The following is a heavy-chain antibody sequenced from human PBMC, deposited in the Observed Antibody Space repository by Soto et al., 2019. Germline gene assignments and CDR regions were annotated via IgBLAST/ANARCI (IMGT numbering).Heavy chain of an antibody. CDR3: ARDNGYYDSSPDY. V-gene: IGHV3-33*01. CDR1: GFTFSSYG. CDR2: IWYDGSNK. Sequence: QVQLVESGGGVVQPGRSLRLSCAASGFTFSSYGMHWVRQAPGKGLEWVAVIWYDGSNKYYADSVKGRFTISRDNSKNTLYLQMTSLRAEDTAVYYCARDNGYYDSSPDYWGQGTLVTVSS. D-gene: IGHD3-22*01. J-gene: IGHJ4*02.